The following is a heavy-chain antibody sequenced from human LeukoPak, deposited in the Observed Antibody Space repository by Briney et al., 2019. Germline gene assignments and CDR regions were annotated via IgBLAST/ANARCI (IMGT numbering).Heavy chain of an antibody. CDR3: ARDSPRLYCSSTSCYSDY. CDR2: ISAYNGNT. J-gene: IGHJ4*02. V-gene: IGHV1-18*04. D-gene: IGHD2-2*01. Sequence: GASVKVSCKASGYTFTGYYMHWVRQAPGQGLEWMGWISAYNGNTNYAQKLQGRVTMTTDTSTSTAYMELRSLRSDDTAVYYCARDSPRLYCSSTSCYSDYWGQGTLVTVSS. CDR1: GYTFTGYY.